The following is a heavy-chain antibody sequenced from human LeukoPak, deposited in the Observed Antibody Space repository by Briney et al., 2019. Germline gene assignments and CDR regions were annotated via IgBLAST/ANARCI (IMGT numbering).Heavy chain of an antibody. CDR2: IYTSGST. D-gene: IGHD6-6*01. CDR3: ARRYSSSSKTYYFDY. V-gene: IGHV4-4*09. Sequence: PSETLSLTYTVSGGSISSYYWSWIRQPPGKGLEWIGYIYTSGSTNYNPSLKSRVTISVDTSKNQFSLKLSSVTAADTAVYYCARRYSSSSKTYYFDYWGQGTLVTVSS. J-gene: IGHJ4*02. CDR1: GGSISSYY.